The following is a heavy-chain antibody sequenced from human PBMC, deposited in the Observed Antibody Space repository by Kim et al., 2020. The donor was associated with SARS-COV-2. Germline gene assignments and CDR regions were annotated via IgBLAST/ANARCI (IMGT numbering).Heavy chain of an antibody. CDR1: GFTFSTYA. CDR3: AEVGDSSSWYEIDH. D-gene: IGHD6-13*01. V-gene: IGHV3-23*01. Sequence: GGSLRLSCAASGFTFSTYAMSWVRQAPGKGLEWVSAISGSGDRTYYADSVKGRFTISRENSKNTLYLQMNSPRADDTAVYYCAEVGDSSSWYEIDHWGQGTLVTVSS. J-gene: IGHJ4*02. CDR2: ISGSGDRT.